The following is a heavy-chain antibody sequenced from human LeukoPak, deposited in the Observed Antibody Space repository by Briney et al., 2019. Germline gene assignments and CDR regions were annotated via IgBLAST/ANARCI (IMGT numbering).Heavy chain of an antibody. V-gene: IGHV4-31*03. D-gene: IGHD3-22*01. J-gene: IGHJ4*02. Sequence: SETLSLTCTVSGGSISSGGYYWSWIRQHPGKGLEWIGYIYYSGSTYYNPSLKSRVTISVDTSKNQFSLKLSSVTAADTAVYYCARFGLSSGRCLFDYWGQGTLVTVSS. CDR1: GGSISSGGYY. CDR2: IYYSGST. CDR3: ARFGLSSGRCLFDY.